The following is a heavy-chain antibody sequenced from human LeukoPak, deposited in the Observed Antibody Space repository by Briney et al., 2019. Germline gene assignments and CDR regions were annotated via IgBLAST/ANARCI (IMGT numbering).Heavy chain of an antibody. Sequence: GESLKISCKGSGYGLTSYWIGWVRQIPGKGLEWMGNIYPGDSDTSYSPSFKGPITISADKSISTAYLQWSSLKASDTAMYYGARCQFYCSGGSCYHWFDPWGQGTLVTVSS. V-gene: IGHV5-51*01. D-gene: IGHD2-15*01. J-gene: IGHJ5*02. CDR3: ARCQFYCSGGSCYHWFDP. CDR1: GYGLTSYW. CDR2: IYPGDSDT.